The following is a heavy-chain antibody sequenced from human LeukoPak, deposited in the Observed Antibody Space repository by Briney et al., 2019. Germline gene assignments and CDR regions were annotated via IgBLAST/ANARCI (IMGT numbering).Heavy chain of an antibody. Sequence: GGSLRLSCAASGFTVSSNYMSWVRQGPGKGLECVSVISNDGDTYYADSVKGRFTISRDNSKNTLYLQMNSLRAEDTAVYYCARDKVLGIAVAGTTYYYYMDVWGKGTTVTVSS. D-gene: IGHD6-19*01. V-gene: IGHV3-66*02. CDR3: ARDKVLGIAVAGTTYYYYMDV. CDR2: ISNDGDT. CDR1: GFTVSSNY. J-gene: IGHJ6*03.